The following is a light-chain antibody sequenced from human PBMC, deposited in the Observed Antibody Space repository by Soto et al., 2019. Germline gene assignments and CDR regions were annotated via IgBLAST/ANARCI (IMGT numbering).Light chain of an antibody. CDR1: QSVSSSN. Sequence: EIVLTQSPGTLSLSPGERATLSCRASQSVSSSNLAWHQQKPGQAPRLLIFDASSRATGIPDRFSGSGSGTDFTLTISRLEPEDFAVYYCQQYGSSQFTFGPGTKVDIK. CDR2: DAS. J-gene: IGKJ3*01. V-gene: IGKV3-20*01. CDR3: QQYGSSQFT.